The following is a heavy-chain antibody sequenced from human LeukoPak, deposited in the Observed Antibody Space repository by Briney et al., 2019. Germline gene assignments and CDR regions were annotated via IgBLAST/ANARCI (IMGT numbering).Heavy chain of an antibody. D-gene: IGHD6-19*01. V-gene: IGHV1-69*13. Sequence: ASVKVSCKASGGTFSSYAISWVRQAAGHGLEWMGGIIPFFGTANYAQKFQGRVTITADESTSTAYMELSSLRSEDTAVYYCARAVPGYSSCWLSYYFDYWGQRTLVTVSS. CDR1: GGTFSSYA. CDR2: IIPFFGTA. J-gene: IGHJ4*02. CDR3: ARAVPGYSSCWLSYYFDY.